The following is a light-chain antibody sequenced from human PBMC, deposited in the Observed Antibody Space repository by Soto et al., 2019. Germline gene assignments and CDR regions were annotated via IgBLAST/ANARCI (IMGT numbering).Light chain of an antibody. V-gene: IGKV3-15*01. Sequence: EIVMTQSPATLSVSPGERATLSCRASQSVRSNLAWYQQKPGQAPRLLIYGASTRATGIPARFSGSGSGTEFTLTISSLPSEDFAVYYCQQYNNWPQTFGQGTKVEIK. CDR2: GAS. CDR3: QQYNNWPQT. CDR1: QSVRSN. J-gene: IGKJ1*01.